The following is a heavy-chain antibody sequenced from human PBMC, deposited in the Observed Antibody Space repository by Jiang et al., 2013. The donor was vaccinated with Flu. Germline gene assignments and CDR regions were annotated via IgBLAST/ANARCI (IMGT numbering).Heavy chain of an antibody. CDR3: ARLAKEAATDY. Sequence: AQKFQGRVTMTRNTSISTAYMELSSLRSEDTAVYYCARLAKEAATDYWGQGTLVTVSS. V-gene: IGHV1-8*01. D-gene: IGHD2-15*01. J-gene: IGHJ4*02.